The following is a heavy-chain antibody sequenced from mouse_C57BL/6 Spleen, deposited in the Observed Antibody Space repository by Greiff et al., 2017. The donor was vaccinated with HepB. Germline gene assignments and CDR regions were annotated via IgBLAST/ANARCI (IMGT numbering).Heavy chain of an antibody. CDR3: ARDYYYGSSYGKDYAMDY. D-gene: IGHD1-1*01. CDR2: IHPNSGST. J-gene: IGHJ4*01. CDR1: GCTFTSYW. V-gene: IGHV1-64*01. Sequence: QVQLQQPGAELVKPGASVKLSCKASGCTFTSYWMHWVKQRPGQGLEWIGMIHPNSGSTNYNEKFKSKATLTVDKSSSTAYMQLSSLTSEDSAVYYCARDYYYGSSYGKDYAMDYWGQGTSVTVSS.